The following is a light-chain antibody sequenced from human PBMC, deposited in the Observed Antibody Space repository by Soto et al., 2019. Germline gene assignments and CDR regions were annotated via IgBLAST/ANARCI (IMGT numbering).Light chain of an antibody. Sequence: EIVLTQSPGTLSLSPGERATLSCGASQSVSSNYLAWYQQKPGPAPLLVISAASNRATGIPYSFSGSGSGTAFTLTILRLEPDAFSVYYCHQYGSSRTFGQGTKVDI. V-gene: IGKV3D-20*01. CDR3: HQYGSSRT. CDR2: AAS. CDR1: QSVSSNY. J-gene: IGKJ1*01.